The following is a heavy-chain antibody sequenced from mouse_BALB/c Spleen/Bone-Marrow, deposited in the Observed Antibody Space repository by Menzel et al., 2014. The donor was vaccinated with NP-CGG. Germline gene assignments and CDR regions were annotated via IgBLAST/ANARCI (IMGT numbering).Heavy chain of an antibody. D-gene: IGHD3-1*01. J-gene: IGHJ4*01. Sequence: VMLVESGPELVKPGASVKMSCKASGYTFTDYVISWVKQRTGQGLEWIGEIYPGSGSTYYNEKFKGKATLTADKSSNTAYMQLSSLTSEDSAVCFCARGLGLPFYAMDYWGQGTSVTVSS. CDR2: IYPGSGST. CDR3: ARGLGLPFYAMDY. CDR1: GYTFTDYV. V-gene: IGHV1-77*01.